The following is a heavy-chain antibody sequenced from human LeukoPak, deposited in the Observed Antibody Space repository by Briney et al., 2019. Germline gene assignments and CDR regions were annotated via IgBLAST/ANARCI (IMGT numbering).Heavy chain of an antibody. CDR3: ARDVYSSGWEGGFCDY. Sequence: SVKVSCKASGGAFSSYAISWVRQAPGQGLEWMGRIIPILGIANYAQKFQGRVTITADKSTSTAYMELSSLRSEDTAVYYCARDVYSSGWEGGFCDYWGQGTLVTVSS. J-gene: IGHJ4*02. V-gene: IGHV1-69*04. D-gene: IGHD6-19*01. CDR2: IIPILGIA. CDR1: GGAFSSYA.